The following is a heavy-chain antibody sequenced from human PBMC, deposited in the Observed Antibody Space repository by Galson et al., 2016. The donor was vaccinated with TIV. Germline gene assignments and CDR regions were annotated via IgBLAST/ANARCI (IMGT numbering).Heavy chain of an antibody. CDR1: GDAINSSRYF. V-gene: IGHV4-39*01. CDR2: IYYGGTT. Sequence: LSLTCTVFGDAINSSRYFWGWVRQTPQKGLEWIGSIYYGGTTYYTPSLQSRLTISVDTSKGQFSLWLRSVTAADTAIYYCARRTHYDSSGYSDAFDVWGQGTLVPVSS. J-gene: IGHJ3*01. CDR3: ARRTHYDSSGYSDAFDV. D-gene: IGHD3-22*01.